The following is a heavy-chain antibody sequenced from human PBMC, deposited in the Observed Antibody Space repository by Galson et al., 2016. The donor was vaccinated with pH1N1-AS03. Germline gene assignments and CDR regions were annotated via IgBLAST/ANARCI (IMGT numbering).Heavy chain of an antibody. CDR2: IGWNSCCV. CDR1: GFTFDDYA. V-gene: IGHV3-9*01. J-gene: IGHJ6*03. Sequence: SLRLSCAPSGFTFDDYAMHWVRQTPGKGLEWVSGIGWNSCCVSYSDSVNGRFTISRDNAKNSLYLQMNSLRAEDTALYYCGKDIGEAHYYYIDVWGKGTTVTVSS. D-gene: IGHD3-10*01. CDR3: GKDIGEAHYYYIDV.